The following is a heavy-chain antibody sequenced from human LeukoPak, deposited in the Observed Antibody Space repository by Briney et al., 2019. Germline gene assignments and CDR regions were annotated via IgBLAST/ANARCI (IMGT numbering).Heavy chain of an antibody. V-gene: IGHV4-39*01. Sequence: SETLSLTCTVSGGSISSSSTYYWGWIRQPPGKGLEWIGTICYSGSTYYNPSLKSRVTISIDTSKKQSVTAADTAVYYCASDSSTSCTWGQGTLVTVSS. D-gene: IGHD2-2*01. CDR1: GGSISSSSTYY. CDR2: ICYSGST. J-gene: IGHJ5*02. CDR3: ASDSSTSCT.